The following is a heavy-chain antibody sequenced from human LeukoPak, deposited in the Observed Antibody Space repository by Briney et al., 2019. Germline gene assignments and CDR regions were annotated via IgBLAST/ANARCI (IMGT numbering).Heavy chain of an antibody. Sequence: SETLSLTCAVYGGSFGGYYWSWIRQPPGKGLEWIGEINHSGSTNYNPSLKSRVTISVDTSKKQFSLKLSSVTAADTAVYYCARGRKRIVVVVAASNWFDPWGQGTLVTVSS. V-gene: IGHV4-34*01. CDR1: GGSFGGYY. J-gene: IGHJ5*02. D-gene: IGHD2-15*01. CDR3: ARGRKRIVVVVAASNWFDP. CDR2: INHSGST.